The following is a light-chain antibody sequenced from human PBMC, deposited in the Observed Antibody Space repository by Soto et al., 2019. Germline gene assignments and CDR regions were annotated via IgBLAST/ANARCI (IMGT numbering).Light chain of an antibody. CDR2: AAS. Sequence: DIQMTQSPSXLSASVGDRVTITCRASQSINSYLNWYQQKPGKAPKLLISAASSLQSGVPSRVSGSGSGTDFTLTISSLQPEDFTTYYCHQSHSTPWTFGQGTKVDIK. CDR3: HQSHSTPWT. CDR1: QSINSY. V-gene: IGKV1-39*01. J-gene: IGKJ1*01.